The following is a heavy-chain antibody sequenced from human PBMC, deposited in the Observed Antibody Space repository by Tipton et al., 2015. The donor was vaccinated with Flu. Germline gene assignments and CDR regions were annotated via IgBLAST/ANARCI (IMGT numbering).Heavy chain of an antibody. D-gene: IGHD3-3*01. CDR3: VREANDLWRGYYYYFYGMDV. Sequence: LVQPSQTLSLTCAISGDSVSSNSAAWNWIRQSPSAGLQWLGRTYYRSKWYTDYALSMKGRIAISPDTSKNQFSLQPNSVTPEDTAVYYCVREANDLWRGYYYYFYGMDVWGQGTTVTVSS. J-gene: IGHJ6*02. CDR1: GDSVSSNSAA. CDR2: TYYRSKWYT. V-gene: IGHV6-1*01.